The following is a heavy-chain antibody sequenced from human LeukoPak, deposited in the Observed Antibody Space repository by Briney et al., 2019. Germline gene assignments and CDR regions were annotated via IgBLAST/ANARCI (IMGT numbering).Heavy chain of an antibody. CDR1: GYTFTSYD. Sequence: ASVKVPCKASGYTFTSYDINWVRQATGQGLEWMGWMNPNSGNTGYAQKFQGRVTMTRNTSISTAYVELSSLRSEDTAVYYCARRAYCGGDCYSYYYYYYYMDVWGKGTTVTVSS. J-gene: IGHJ6*03. V-gene: IGHV1-8*01. CDR2: MNPNSGNT. D-gene: IGHD2-21*02. CDR3: ARRAYCGGDCYSYYYYYYYMDV.